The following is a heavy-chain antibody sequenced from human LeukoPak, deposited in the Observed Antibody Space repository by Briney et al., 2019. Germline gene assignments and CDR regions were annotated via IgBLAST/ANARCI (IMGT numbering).Heavy chain of an antibody. CDR3: ARGRPGIAVAGTSEYYFDY. J-gene: IGHJ4*02. Sequence: GESLKIPCKGSGYSFTSYWIGWVRQMPGKGLEWMGIIYPGDSDTRYSPSFQGQVTISADKSISTAYLQWSSLKASDTAMYYCARGRPGIAVAGTSEYYFDYWGQGTLVTVSS. CDR1: GYSFTSYW. D-gene: IGHD6-19*01. CDR2: IYPGDSDT. V-gene: IGHV5-51*01.